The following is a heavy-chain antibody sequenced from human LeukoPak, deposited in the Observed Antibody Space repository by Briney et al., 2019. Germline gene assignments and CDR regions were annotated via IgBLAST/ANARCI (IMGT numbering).Heavy chain of an antibody. CDR3: ANFQTVGVKPFEH. CDR2: ISPDSIFI. V-gene: IGHV3-21*01. J-gene: IGHJ5*02. Sequence: GGSLRLSCAGSGFTFSTDGMNWVRQAPGRGLEWVSSISPDSIFIYQADSVKGRFTISRDNAKNLLYLQMESLRVEDTAVYYCANFQTVGVKPFEHWGQGTLVTVSS. CDR1: GFTFSTDG. D-gene: IGHD1-26*01.